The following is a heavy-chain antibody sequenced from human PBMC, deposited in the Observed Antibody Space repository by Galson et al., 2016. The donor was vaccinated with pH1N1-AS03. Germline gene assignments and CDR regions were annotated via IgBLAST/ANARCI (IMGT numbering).Heavy chain of an antibody. CDR3: ARRFVERLVDDLSEAFDM. Sequence: SETLSLTCAVYGGSLTNYNWCWIRQLPGKGLEWIGEVNESGDTNYNPSFKSRVAISVDTSKNQFSLRLSSVTAADTAVYFCARRFVERLVDDLSEAFDMWGPGTMVTVSS. J-gene: IGHJ3*02. D-gene: IGHD2-8*02. V-gene: IGHV4-34*01. CDR2: VNESGDT. CDR1: GGSLTNYN.